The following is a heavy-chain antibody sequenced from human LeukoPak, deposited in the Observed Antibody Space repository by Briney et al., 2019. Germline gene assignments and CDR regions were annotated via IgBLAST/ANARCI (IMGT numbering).Heavy chain of an antibody. CDR1: GYTFTGNY. D-gene: IGHD5-24*01. CDR2: INPNNGGT. CDR3: ARDSVAAGYNRFDY. J-gene: IGHJ4*02. V-gene: IGHV1-2*02. Sequence: ASVKVSCKASGYTFTGNYIHWVRQAPGQGLEWMGWINPNNGGTNYAQKFQGRVTMTRDTSISTAYMELSRLSSDDTAVYYCARDSVAAGYNRFDYWGQGTLVTVSS.